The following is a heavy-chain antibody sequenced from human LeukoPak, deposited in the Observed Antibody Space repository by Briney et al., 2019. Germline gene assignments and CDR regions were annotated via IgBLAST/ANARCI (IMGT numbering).Heavy chain of an antibody. J-gene: IGHJ2*01. CDR1: GGSISSYY. CDR2: IYYSGST. CDR3: ARVMYYYDSSGRRRGYFDL. V-gene: IGHV4-59*01. Sequence: SETLSLTCTVSGGSISSYYWSWIRQPPGKGLEWIGYIYYSGSTNYNPSLKSRVTILVDTSKNQFSLRLSSVTAADTAVYYCARVMYYYDSSGRRRGYFDLWGRGTLVTVSS. D-gene: IGHD3-22*01.